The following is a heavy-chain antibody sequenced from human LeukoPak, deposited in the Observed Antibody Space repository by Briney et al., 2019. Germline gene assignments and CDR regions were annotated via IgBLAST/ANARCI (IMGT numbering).Heavy chain of an antibody. CDR3: ARARGWQPNYYYYYMDV. CDR1: GFTFSSYS. CDR2: ISSSSSYI. D-gene: IGHD2-15*01. V-gene: IGHV3-21*01. J-gene: IGHJ6*03. Sequence: NSGGSLRLSCAASGFTFSSYSMNWVRQAPGKGLEWVSSISSSSSYIYYADSVRGRFTISRDNAKNSLYLQMNSLRAEDTAVYYCARARGWQPNYYYYYMDVWGTGTTVTVSS.